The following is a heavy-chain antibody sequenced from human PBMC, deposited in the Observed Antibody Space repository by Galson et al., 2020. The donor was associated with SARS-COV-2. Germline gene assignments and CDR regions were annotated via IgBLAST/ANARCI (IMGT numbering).Heavy chain of an antibody. CDR2: INQSGST. CDR1: GGSFSNCY. V-gene: IGHV4-34*01. J-gene: IGHJ6*02. Sequence: SETLSLTCAVFGGSFSNCYWSWIRQTPGKGLEWIGEINQSGSTNYSPSLKSRVTISLDTSKNQFSLKLSSVTAADTAVYYCARVDYDILTGYSPGGMDVWGQGTTVTVSS. CDR3: ARVDYDILTGYSPGGMDV. D-gene: IGHD3-9*01.